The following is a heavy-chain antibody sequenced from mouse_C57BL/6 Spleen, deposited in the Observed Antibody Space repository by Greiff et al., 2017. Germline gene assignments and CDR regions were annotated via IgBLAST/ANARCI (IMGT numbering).Heavy chain of an antibody. J-gene: IGHJ1*03. D-gene: IGHD2-5*01. CDR2: ISSGSDYI. Sequence: EVQGVESGEGLVKPGGSLKLSCAASGFTFSSYAMSWVRQTPEKRLEWVAYISSGSDYIYYADTVKGRFTISRDNARNTLYLKMSSPKSEDTAMYYGTRVYYSNSWYFDVWGTGTTVTVSA. CDR1: GFTFSSYA. V-gene: IGHV5-9-1*02. CDR3: TRVYYSNSWYFDV.